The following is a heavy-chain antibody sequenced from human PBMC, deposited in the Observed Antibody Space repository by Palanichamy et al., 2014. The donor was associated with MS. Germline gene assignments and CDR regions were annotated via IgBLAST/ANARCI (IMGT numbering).Heavy chain of an antibody. CDR3: AKGNGDSTKAALTRHLDC. J-gene: IGHJ4*02. CDR1: GFSFSSYG. V-gene: IGHV3-23*01. Sequence: EVQLLESGGGLVQPGGSLRLSCAASGFSFSSYGMNWVRQTPGEGLEWVSTISSSGVVTYYAASVKGRFTMSRDNSKNMLYLQMNSLRAEDTAVYFCAKGNGDSTKAALTRHLDCWGQGTQVTISS. D-gene: IGHD4-17*01. CDR2: ISSSGVVT.